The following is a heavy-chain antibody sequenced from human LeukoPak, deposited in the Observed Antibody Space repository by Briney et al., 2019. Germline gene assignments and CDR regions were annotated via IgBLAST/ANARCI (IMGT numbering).Heavy chain of an antibody. V-gene: IGHV3-48*02. J-gene: IGHJ4*02. CDR1: GFTFSNYD. CDR3: ARSFDH. Sequence: GGSLRLSCAASGFTFSNYDMNWVRLAPGKGLEWVSYISTSSTTIYYADSVKGRFTISRDNAKNSLYLQMNNLRDDDTAVYFCARSFDHWGQGTLVTVSS. CDR2: ISTSSTTI.